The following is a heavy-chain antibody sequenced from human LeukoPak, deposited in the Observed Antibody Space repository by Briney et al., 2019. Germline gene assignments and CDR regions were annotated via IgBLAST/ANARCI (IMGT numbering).Heavy chain of an antibody. CDR1: GYTFTGYY. V-gene: IGHV1-2*02. D-gene: IGHD6-13*01. J-gene: IGHJ4*02. CDR2: INPNSGGT. CDR3: ARDIGVAAAVTGFDY. Sequence: GASVKVSCKASGYTFTGYYMHWVRQAPGQGLEWMGWINPNSGGTNYAQKFQGRVTMTRDTSISTAYMELSRLRSDDTAVYYCARDIGVAAAVTGFDYWGQGTLVTVSS.